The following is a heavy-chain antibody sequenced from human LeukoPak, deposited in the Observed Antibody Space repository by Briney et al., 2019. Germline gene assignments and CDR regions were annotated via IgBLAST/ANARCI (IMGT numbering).Heavy chain of an antibody. J-gene: IGHJ6*02. CDR3: AREVYSSTYYYGMDV. CDR2: IKKDGSEQ. CDR1: GFSFSDHW. Sequence: GGSLRLSCVASGFSFSDHWMNWFRQAPGKGLEWVATIKKDGSEQYYADSVKGRFTISRDNSKNTLYLQMNSLRAEDTAVYYCAREVYSSTYYYGMDVWGQGTTVTVSS. D-gene: IGHD6-13*01. V-gene: IGHV3-7*01.